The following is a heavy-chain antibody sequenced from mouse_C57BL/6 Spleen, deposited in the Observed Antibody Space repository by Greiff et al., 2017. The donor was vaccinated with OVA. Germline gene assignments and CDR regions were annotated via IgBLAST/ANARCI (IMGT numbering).Heavy chain of an antibody. Sequence: VKLQESGAELVRPGASVTLSCKASGYTFTDYEMHWVKQTPVHGLEWIGAIDPETGGTAYNQKFKGKAILTADKSSSTAYMELRSLTSEDSAVYYCTTFRGAYGFFDYWGQGTLVTVSA. J-gene: IGHJ3*01. D-gene: IGHD2-10*02. V-gene: IGHV1-15*01. CDR3: TTFRGAYGFFDY. CDR2: IDPETGGT. CDR1: GYTFTDYE.